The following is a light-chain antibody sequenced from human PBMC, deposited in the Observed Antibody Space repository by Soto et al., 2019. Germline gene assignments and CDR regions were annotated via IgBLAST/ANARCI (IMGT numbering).Light chain of an antibody. V-gene: IGLV2-23*02. Sequence: QSVLTQPASVSGSPGQSITISCTGTSSDVGSYNLVSWYQQHPGKAPKLMIYEVNKRPSGVSNRFSGSKSGNTASLTISGLQAEDEADYYCCSYAGSSTFNWVFGGGTKLTVL. J-gene: IGLJ3*02. CDR1: SSDVGSYNL. CDR2: EVN. CDR3: CSYAGSSTFNWV.